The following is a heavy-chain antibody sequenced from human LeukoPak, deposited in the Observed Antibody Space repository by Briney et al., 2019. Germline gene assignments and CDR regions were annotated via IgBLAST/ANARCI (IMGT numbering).Heavy chain of an antibody. V-gene: IGHV3-21*01. CDR2: ISSSSSYI. CDR1: GFTFSSYS. J-gene: IGHJ4*02. Sequence: GGSLRLSCAASGFTFSSYSMNWVRQAPGKGLEWVSSISSSSSYIYYADSVKGRFTTSRDNAKNSLYLQMNSLRAEDTAVYYCARVVDGYNYFSYWGQGTLVTVSS. D-gene: IGHD5-24*01. CDR3: ARVVDGYNYFSY.